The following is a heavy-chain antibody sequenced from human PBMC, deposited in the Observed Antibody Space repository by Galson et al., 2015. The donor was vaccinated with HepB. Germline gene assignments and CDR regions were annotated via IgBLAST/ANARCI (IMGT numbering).Heavy chain of an antibody. V-gene: IGHV3-23*01. CDR1: GFTFSSYA. CDR2: LSGSGATT. J-gene: IGHJ4*02. CDR3: ATYGSGNYYKKVLDY. D-gene: IGHD3-10*01. Sequence: SLRLSCAASGFTFSSYAMSWVRQTPGEGLEWVSGLSGSGATTYYADSVKGRFTISRDNSKNTLSLQMNSLRAEDTAVYYCATYGSGNYYKKVLDYWGQGTLVTVSS.